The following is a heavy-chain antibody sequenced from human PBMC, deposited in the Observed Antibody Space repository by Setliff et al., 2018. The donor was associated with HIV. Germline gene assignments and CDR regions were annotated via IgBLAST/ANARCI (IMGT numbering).Heavy chain of an antibody. CDR3: TRTSRAAY. D-gene: IGHD6-25*01. J-gene: IGHJ4*02. CDR1: GFTFSDYS. V-gene: IGHV3-48*01. Sequence: PVGSLRLSCVASGFTFSDYSMNWVRQAPGKGLEWVSYINNISSTISYADSVKGRFTISRDNAKSSLYLQMNSLRAEDTAVYYCTRTSRAAYWGRGTLVTVSS. CDR2: INNISSTI.